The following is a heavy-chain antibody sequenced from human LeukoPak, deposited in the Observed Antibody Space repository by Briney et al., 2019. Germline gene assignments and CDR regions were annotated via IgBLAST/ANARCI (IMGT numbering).Heavy chain of an antibody. CDR1: GFTLSDYY. D-gene: IGHD1-26*01. Sequence: SGGSLRLSCAASGFTLSDYYMSWIRQAPGRGLEWVSYMSSSGTKIYYTGSVKGRFTIPRDIAKKSVYLQMNSLRAEDTAVYYCARGGWETYFDYWGLGTLVTVSS. J-gene: IGHJ4*02. CDR2: MSSSGTKI. V-gene: IGHV3-11*04. CDR3: ARGGWETYFDY.